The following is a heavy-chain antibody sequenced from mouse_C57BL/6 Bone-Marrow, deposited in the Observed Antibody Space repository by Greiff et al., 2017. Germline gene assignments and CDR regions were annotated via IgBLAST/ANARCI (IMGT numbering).Heavy chain of an antibody. CDR3: ASPYGRDLDWFAY. CDR2: ISSGGSYT. D-gene: IGHD1-1*01. V-gene: IGHV5-6*01. Sequence: VESGGDLVKPGGSLKLSCAASGFTFSSYGMSWVRQTPDKRLEWVATISSGGSYTYYPDSVKGRFTLSRDNAKNTLYLQMSSLKSEDTAMYYCASPYGRDLDWFAYWGQGTLVTVSA. J-gene: IGHJ3*01. CDR1: GFTFSSYG.